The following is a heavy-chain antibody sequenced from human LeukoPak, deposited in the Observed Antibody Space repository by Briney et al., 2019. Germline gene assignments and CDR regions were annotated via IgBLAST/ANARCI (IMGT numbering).Heavy chain of an antibody. CDR2: IDHSGST. D-gene: IGHD1-26*01. Sequence: PSETLSLTCAVYGGSFSGYYWSWIRQPPGKGLEWIGEIDHSGSTNYNPSLKSRVTISVDTSKNQFSLKLSSVTPEDTAVYYCARVGNYYFDYWGQGTLVTVSS. V-gene: IGHV4-34*01. CDR1: GGSFSGYY. CDR3: ARVGNYYFDY. J-gene: IGHJ4*02.